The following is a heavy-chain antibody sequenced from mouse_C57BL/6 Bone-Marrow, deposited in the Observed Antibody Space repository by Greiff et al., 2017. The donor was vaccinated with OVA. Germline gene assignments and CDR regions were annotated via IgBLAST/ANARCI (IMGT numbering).Heavy chain of an antibody. CDR3: ASSQRYGGYFDV. CDR1: GYTFTSYT. CDR2: INPSSGYT. J-gene: IGHJ1*03. Sequence: QVQLQQSGAELARPGASVKMSCKASGYTFTSYTMHWVKQRPGQGLEWIGYINPSSGYTKYNQKFKDKATLTADKSSSTAYMQLSSLTSEDSAVYYCASSQRYGGYFDVWGTGTTVTVSS. D-gene: IGHD1-1*01. V-gene: IGHV1-4*01.